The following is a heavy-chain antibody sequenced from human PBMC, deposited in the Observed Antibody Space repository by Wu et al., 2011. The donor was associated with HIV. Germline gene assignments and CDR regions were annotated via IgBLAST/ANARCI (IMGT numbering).Heavy chain of an antibody. CDR1: GGTFSTYA. Sequence: QVQLVQSGAEVKKPGSSVKVSCKASGGTFSTYAISWVRQAPGQGLEWMGRLIPIFGVTHYAQKLQGRVTMATDTSTSTAYMELRSLRSDDTAVYYCARVPELPGYSSSWPTYFDYWGQGTLVTVSS. D-gene: IGHD6-13*01. CDR2: LIPIFGVT. CDR3: ARVPELPGYSSSWPTYFDY. V-gene: IGHV1-69*09. J-gene: IGHJ4*02.